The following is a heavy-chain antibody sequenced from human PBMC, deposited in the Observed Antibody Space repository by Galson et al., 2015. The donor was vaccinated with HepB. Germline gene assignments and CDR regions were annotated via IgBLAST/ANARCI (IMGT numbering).Heavy chain of an antibody. D-gene: IGHD5-12*01. V-gene: IGHV3-9*01. J-gene: IGHJ4*02. CDR2: ICWNSGSI. Sequence: SLRLSCAASGFTFNDYCMYWVRQAPGKGLEWVSGICWNSGSIVYADSVKRRFTISRDNAKNSLYLQMNSLRPEDTALYYCTRVDASGWPRGFDYWGQGTLVTVSS. CDR3: TRVDASGWPRGFDY. CDR1: GFTFNDYC.